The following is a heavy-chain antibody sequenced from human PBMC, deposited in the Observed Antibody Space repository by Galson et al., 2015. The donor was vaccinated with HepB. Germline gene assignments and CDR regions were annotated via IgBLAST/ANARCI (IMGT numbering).Heavy chain of an antibody. Sequence: SLRLSCAASGFTFSSYAMHWVRQAPGKGLEWVAVISYDGSNKYYADSVKGRFTISRDNSKNTLYLQMNSLRAEDTAVYYCVREIVATIPANAFDIWGQGAMVTVSS. CDR3: VREIVATIPANAFDI. D-gene: IGHD5-12*01. CDR2: ISYDGSNK. V-gene: IGHV3-30*04. CDR1: GFTFSSYA. J-gene: IGHJ3*02.